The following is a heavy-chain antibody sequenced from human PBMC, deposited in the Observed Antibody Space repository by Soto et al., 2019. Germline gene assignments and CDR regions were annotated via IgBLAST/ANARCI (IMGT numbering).Heavy chain of an antibody. CDR3: AREYGYSSSRDYFDY. CDR1: GDCISSYY. J-gene: IGHJ4*02. Sequence: SESLSLTCTVSGDCISSYYWSWIRQPPGKGLEWIGYIYYSGSTNYNPSLKSRVTISVDTSKNQFSLKLSSVTAADTAVYYCAREYGYSSSRDYFDYWGQGTLVTVSS. V-gene: IGHV4-59*01. D-gene: IGHD6-6*01. CDR2: IYYSGST.